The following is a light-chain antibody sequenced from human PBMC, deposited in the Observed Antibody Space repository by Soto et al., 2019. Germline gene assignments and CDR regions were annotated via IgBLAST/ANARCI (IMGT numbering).Light chain of an antibody. CDR1: SSDVGANKL. V-gene: IGLV2-14*02. J-gene: IGLJ1*01. CDR3: SSYAGSNKSV. CDR2: EDT. Sequence: QSVLTQPASVSGSPGQSITISCSGTSSDVGANKLVSWYQQHPGKVPKLLIYEDTKRPAGISYRFSASKSGDTASLTISGLRAEDEAYYYCSSYAGSNKSVCGTGTKVTVL.